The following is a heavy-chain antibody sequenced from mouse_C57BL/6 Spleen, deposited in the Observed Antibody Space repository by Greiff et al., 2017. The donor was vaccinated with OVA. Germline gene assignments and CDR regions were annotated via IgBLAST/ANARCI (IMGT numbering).Heavy chain of an antibody. CDR2: IYPGSGNT. J-gene: IGHJ4*01. V-gene: IGHV1-76*01. CDR3: ARGDDYDEGYAMDY. CDR1: GYTFTDYY. D-gene: IGHD2-4*01. Sequence: QVHVKQSGAELVRPGASVKLSCKASGYTFTDYYINWVKQRPGQGLEWIARIYPGSGNTYYNEKFKGKATLTAEKSSSTAYMQLSSLTSEDSAVYFCARGDDYDEGYAMDYWGQGTSVTVSS.